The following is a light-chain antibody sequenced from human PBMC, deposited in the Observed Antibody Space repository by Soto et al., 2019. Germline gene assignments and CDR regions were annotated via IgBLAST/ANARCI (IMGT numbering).Light chain of an antibody. CDR1: QSVSSN. Sequence: EIMMTQSPATLSLSPGERATLSCRASQSVSSNLAWYQQKPGQAPRLLFYSASTRDTGIPCRFSGSGSGTEFTLTISSLQSDDFAVYCCQQYYKLPWTFGQGTKVDIK. CDR2: SAS. CDR3: QQYYKLPWT. J-gene: IGKJ1*01. V-gene: IGKV3-15*01.